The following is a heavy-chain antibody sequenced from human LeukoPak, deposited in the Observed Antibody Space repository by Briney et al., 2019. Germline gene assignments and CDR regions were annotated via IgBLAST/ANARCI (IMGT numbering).Heavy chain of an antibody. CDR2: IYYSGST. V-gene: IGHV4-39*01. CDR1: GGSISSSSYY. D-gene: IGHD7-27*01. J-gene: IGHJ4*02. CDR3: ARRKLGGVDY. Sequence: SETLSLTCTVSGGSISSSSYYWGWIRQPPGKGLEWIGSIYYSGSTYYNPSLKSRVTISVDTSKNQFSLKLSSVTAADTAVYYCARRKLGGVDYWGQGTLVTVSS.